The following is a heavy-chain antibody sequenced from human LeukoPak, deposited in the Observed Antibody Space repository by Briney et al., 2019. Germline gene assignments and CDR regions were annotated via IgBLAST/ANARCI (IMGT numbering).Heavy chain of an antibody. J-gene: IGHJ3*02. D-gene: IGHD2-15*01. CDR2: IWYDGSNR. CDR1: GFTFSSYG. CDR3: AKEQMGCSGGSCYDAFDI. V-gene: IGHV3-33*06. Sequence: PGSSLRLSCAASGFTFSSYGMHWVRQAPGKGMAWVAVIWYDGSNRYYADSVKGRFTISRDNSKNTLYLQMNSLRAEDTAVYYCAKEQMGCSGGSCYDAFDIWGQGTMVTVSS.